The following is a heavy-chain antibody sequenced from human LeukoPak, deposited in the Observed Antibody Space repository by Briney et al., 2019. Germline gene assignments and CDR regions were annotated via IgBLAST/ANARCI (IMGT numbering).Heavy chain of an antibody. CDR3: ARTVVAAIRFDY. V-gene: IGHV4-30-4*01. J-gene: IGHJ4*02. CDR1: GGSISSGDYY. CDR2: IYYSGST. D-gene: IGHD2-15*01. Sequence: SQTLSHTCTVSGGSISSGDYYWSWIRQPPGKGLEWIGYIYYSGSTYYNPSLKSRVTISVDTSKNQFSLKLSSVTAADTAVYYCARTVVAAIRFDYWGQGALVTVSS.